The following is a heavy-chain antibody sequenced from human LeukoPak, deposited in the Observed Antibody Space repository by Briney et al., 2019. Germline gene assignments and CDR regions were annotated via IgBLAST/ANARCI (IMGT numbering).Heavy chain of an antibody. CDR2: IYYSGST. Sequence: SETLSLTCAVSGGSISSGGYSWSWIRQPPGKGLEWIGYIYYSGSTYYNPSLKSRVTISVDTSKNQFSLKLSSVTAADTAVYYCARATSYSGSYYLPYYYYYMDVWGKGTTVTVSS. CDR3: ARATSYSGSYYLPYYYYYMDV. J-gene: IGHJ6*03. CDR1: GGSISSGGYS. D-gene: IGHD1-26*01. V-gene: IGHV4-30-4*07.